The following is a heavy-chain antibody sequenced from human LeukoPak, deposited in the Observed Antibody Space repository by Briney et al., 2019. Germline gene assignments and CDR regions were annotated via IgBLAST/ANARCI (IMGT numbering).Heavy chain of an antibody. CDR1: GFTFSSYA. CDR2: ILNSSYI. Sequence: GGSLRLSCAASGFTFSSYALGWIRQAPGKGLEWVSSILNSSYIYYSDSVKGRFTISRDNTKNSLYLQMNSLRAEDTAVYYCARVDGGIAVAGQLDYWGQGTLVTVSS. CDR3: ARVDGGIAVAGQLDY. J-gene: IGHJ4*02. V-gene: IGHV3-21*01. D-gene: IGHD6-19*01.